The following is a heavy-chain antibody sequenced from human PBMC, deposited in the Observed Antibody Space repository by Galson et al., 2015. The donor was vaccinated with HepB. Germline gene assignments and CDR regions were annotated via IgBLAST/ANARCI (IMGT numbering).Heavy chain of an antibody. V-gene: IGHV3-30-3*01. CDR3: VREGVGATNPSPPADAFDI. Sequence: SLRLSCAASGFTFSSYSMHWVRQAPGKGLEWVAFMLYDGSTEDYADSVKGRFTIFRDNSKNTLYLQMNSLRVEDTAVYYCVREGVGATNPSPPADAFDIWGQGTMVTVSS. J-gene: IGHJ3*02. CDR2: MLYDGSTE. CDR1: GFTFSSYS. D-gene: IGHD1-26*01.